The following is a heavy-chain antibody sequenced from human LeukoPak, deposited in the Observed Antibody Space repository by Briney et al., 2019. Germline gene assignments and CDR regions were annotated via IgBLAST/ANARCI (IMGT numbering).Heavy chain of an antibody. CDR1: GDXVSSXSXX. J-gene: IGHJ4*02. D-gene: IGHD3-10*01. Sequence: SQTLSLTCAISGDXVSSXSXXXXXXXXXPSXXXXWXGXTXCRSXCYKEYAVSVKSRITINPDTSKNQFSLQLNSVTPEDTAVYYCARDLSGDGSGSSFDYWGQGTLVTVSS. CDR3: ARDLSGDGSGSSFDY. V-gene: IGHV6-1*01. CDR2: TXCRSXCYK.